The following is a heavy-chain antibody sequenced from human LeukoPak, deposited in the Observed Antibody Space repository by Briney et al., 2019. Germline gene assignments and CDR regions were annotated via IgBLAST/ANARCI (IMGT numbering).Heavy chain of an antibody. CDR3: VAQPTADSSGYYYFDY. Sequence: GGSLRLSCAASGFTFSSYAMHWVRQAPGKGLEWVAVISYDGSNKYYADSVKGRFTISRDNSKNTLYLQMNSLRAEDTAVYYCVAQPTADSSGYYYFDYWGQGALVTVSS. CDR2: ISYDGSNK. V-gene: IGHV3-30*04. D-gene: IGHD3-22*01. CDR1: GFTFSSYA. J-gene: IGHJ4*02.